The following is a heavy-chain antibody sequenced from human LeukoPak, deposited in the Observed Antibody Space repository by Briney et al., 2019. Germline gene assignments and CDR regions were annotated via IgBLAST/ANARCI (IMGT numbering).Heavy chain of an antibody. CDR1: GDSFSYFY. V-gene: IGHV4-59*12. CDR3: ARDGDIVGAQIDY. D-gene: IGHD1-26*01. J-gene: IGHJ4*02. CDR2: IYNSGST. Sequence: PSETLSLTCTVSGDSFSYFYWSWIRQPPGKGLEWIGYIYNSGSTNYNPSLKSRVTISVDTSKNQFSLKLSSVTAADTAVYYCARDGDIVGAQIDYWGQGTLVTVSS.